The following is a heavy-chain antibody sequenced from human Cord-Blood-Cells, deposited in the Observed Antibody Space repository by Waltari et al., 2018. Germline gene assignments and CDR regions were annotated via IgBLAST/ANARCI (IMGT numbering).Heavy chain of an antibody. J-gene: IGHJ4*02. CDR2: VDPEDGET. CDR3: ATAPFGYSSSWFDY. V-gene: IGHV1-69-2*01. CDR1: GYTFPDSS. D-gene: IGHD6-13*01. Sequence: VQLVQSGAEVKKPGATVKISCKVSGYTFPDSSIHWVPQAHGKGLEWMGLVDPEDGETRYAEKCQGRVTITADTSTDTAYMELSSLRSEDTAVYYCATAPFGYSSSWFDYWGQGTLVTVSS.